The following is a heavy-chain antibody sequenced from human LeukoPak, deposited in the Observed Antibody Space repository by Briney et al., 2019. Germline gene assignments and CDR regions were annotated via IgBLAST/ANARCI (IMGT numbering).Heavy chain of an antibody. D-gene: IGHD2-8*01. CDR2: ISLTGQT. CDR1: GGSISTTNW. Sequence: MSSETLSLTCGVSGGSISTTNWWRWVRQPPGQGLEWIGEISLTGQTNYNPSLNGRVTMSLDESRNQLSLKLTSVTAADTAIYYCSRENGAFCPFGYWGQGTLVIVPP. CDR3: SRENGAFCPFGY. V-gene: IGHV4-4*02. J-gene: IGHJ4*02.